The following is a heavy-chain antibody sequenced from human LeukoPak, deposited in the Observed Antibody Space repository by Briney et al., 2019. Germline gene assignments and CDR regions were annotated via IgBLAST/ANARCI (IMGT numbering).Heavy chain of an antibody. CDR1: GGSISSYY. Sequence: PSETLSLTCTVSGGSISSYYWSWIRQPPGKGLEWIGYIYYSGSTNYNPSLKSRVTISVDTSKNQFSLKLSSVTAADTAVYYCARRPSAPYCSGGSCYLDWYFDLWGRGTLVTVSS. CDR3: ARRPSAPYCSGGSCYLDWYFDL. CDR2: IYYSGST. D-gene: IGHD2-15*01. J-gene: IGHJ2*01. V-gene: IGHV4-59*08.